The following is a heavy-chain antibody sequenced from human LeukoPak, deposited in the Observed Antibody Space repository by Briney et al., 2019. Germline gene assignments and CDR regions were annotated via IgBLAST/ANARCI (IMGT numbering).Heavy chain of an antibody. J-gene: IGHJ5*02. CDR3: ARSIATYGPTHNWFGP. V-gene: IGHV4-39*01. D-gene: IGHD6-6*01. CDR2: IYYSGST. CDR1: GDSISSYY. Sequence: SETLSLTCTVSGDSISSYYWSWIRQPPGKGLEWIGSIYYSGSTYYSPSLKSRVTISVDTSKNQFSLKLSSVTAADTAVYYCARSIATYGPTHNWFGPWGQGILVTVSS.